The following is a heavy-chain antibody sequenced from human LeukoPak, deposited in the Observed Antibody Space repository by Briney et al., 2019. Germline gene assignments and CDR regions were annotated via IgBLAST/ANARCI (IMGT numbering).Heavy chain of an antibody. Sequence: SETLSLTCTVSGGSVSSGRYYWSWIRQPPGKGLEWFGYIYSSGSTNYNPSLKSRVTISVDTSKNQFSLKLSSVTAADTAVYYCAREGLYGDYVWSLDYWGQGTLVTVSS. CDR3: AREGLYGDYVWSLDY. CDR1: GGSVSSGRYY. CDR2: IYSSGST. J-gene: IGHJ4*02. V-gene: IGHV4-61*01. D-gene: IGHD4-17*01.